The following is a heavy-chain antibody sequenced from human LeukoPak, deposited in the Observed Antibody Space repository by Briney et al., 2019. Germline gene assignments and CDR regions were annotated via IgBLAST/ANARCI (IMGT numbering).Heavy chain of an antibody. Sequence: PSETLSLTCTVSGGSLSSYYWSWIRQPPGKGLEGIGYIYYSGSTNYNPSLKSRVTISVDTSKNQFSLKLSSVTAADTAVYYCARGAVAGTGVFDYWGQGTLVTVSS. V-gene: IGHV4-59*01. J-gene: IGHJ4*02. D-gene: IGHD6-19*01. CDR1: GGSLSSYY. CDR2: IYYSGST. CDR3: ARGAVAGTGVFDY.